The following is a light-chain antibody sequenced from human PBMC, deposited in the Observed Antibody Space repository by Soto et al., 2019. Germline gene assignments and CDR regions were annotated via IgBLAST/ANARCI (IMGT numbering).Light chain of an antibody. J-gene: IGKJ2*01. V-gene: IGKV1-39*01. CDR3: QQSYSTPQT. CDR2: AAS. Sequence: DIQMTQSPSSLSASVGDRVTITCRASQSISSYLNWYQQKPGKAPKFLIYAASSLQSGVPSRFSGSGSGTDFTLIISSLQPEDFATYYCQQSYSTPQTFGQGTKLEIK. CDR1: QSISSY.